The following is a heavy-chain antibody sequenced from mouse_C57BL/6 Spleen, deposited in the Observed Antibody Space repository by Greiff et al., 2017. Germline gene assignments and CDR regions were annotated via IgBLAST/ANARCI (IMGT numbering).Heavy chain of an antibody. V-gene: IGHV1-69*01. CDR2: IDPSDSYT. CDR1: GYTFTSYW. D-gene: IGHD6-1*01. CDR3: ARRQLGWYFDV. J-gene: IGHJ1*03. Sequence: VQLQQPGAELVMPGASVKLSCKASGYTFTSYWMHWVKQRPGQGLEWIGEIDPSDSYTNYNQKFKGKSTLTVDKSSSTAYMQLSSLTSEDSAVYYCARRQLGWYFDVWGTGTTVTVSS.